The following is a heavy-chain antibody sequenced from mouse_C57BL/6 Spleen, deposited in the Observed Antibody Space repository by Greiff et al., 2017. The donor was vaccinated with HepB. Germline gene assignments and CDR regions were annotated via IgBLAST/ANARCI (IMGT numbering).Heavy chain of an antibody. V-gene: IGHV1-42*01. Sequence: LQQSGPELVKPGASVKISCKASGYSFTGYYMNWVKQSPEKSLEWIGEINPSTGGTTYNQKFKAKATLTVDKSSSTAYMQLKSLTSEDSAVYYCARDGSRGYFDVWGTGTTVTVSS. CDR1: GYSFTGYY. CDR3: ARDGSRGYFDV. D-gene: IGHD1-1*01. J-gene: IGHJ1*03. CDR2: INPSTGGT.